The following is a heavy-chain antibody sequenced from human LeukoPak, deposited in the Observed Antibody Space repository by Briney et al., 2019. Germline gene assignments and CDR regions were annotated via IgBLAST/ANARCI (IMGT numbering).Heavy chain of an antibody. D-gene: IGHD2-2*01. CDR1: GFTFDDYA. Sequence: GGSLRLSCAASGFTFDDYAMHWVRQAPGKGLEWVSGISWNSGSIGYADSVKGRLTISRDNAKNSLYLQMNSLRAEDTALYYCAKAHCSSTSCYPDIWGQGTMVTVSS. J-gene: IGHJ3*02. CDR3: AKAHCSSTSCYPDI. CDR2: ISWNSGSI. V-gene: IGHV3-9*01.